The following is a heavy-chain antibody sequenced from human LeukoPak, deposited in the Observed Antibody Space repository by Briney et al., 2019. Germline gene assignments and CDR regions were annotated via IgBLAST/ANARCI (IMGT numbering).Heavy chain of an antibody. CDR3: AKSPAGTPTAVGLGTLDY. V-gene: IGHV3-21*04. CDR2: ITPRGDYI. D-gene: IGHD5-18*01. J-gene: IGHJ4*02. Sequence: GGSLRLSCAASGFTFSDYTMSWVRQAPGKGLEWVSSITPRGDYIYYADSLKGRFTISRDNAKNSLYLQMNSLRAEDTAVYYCAKSPAGTPTAVGLGTLDYWGQGTLVTVSS. CDR1: GFTFSDYT.